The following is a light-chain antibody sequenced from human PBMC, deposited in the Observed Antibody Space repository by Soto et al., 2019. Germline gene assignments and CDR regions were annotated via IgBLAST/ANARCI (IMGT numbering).Light chain of an antibody. Sequence: QSVLTQPPSASGTHGQRVTISCSGSKANIGNNKVNWYQQLPGTAPKLLIYTSNQRPSGVPDRFSGSKSGTSASLSISGLPSEDEADYYCATWDDSLHGYVFGTGTKLTVL. J-gene: IGLJ1*01. CDR1: KANIGNNK. V-gene: IGLV1-44*01. CDR2: TSN. CDR3: ATWDDSLHGYV.